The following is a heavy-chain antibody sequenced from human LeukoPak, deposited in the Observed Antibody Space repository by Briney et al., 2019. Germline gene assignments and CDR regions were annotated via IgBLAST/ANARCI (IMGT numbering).Heavy chain of an antibody. D-gene: IGHD3-10*01. Sequence: PGRSLRLSCAASGFTFSSYGMHWVRQAPGKGLEWVAVIWYDGSNKYYADSVKGRFTISRDNSKNTLYLQMNSLRAEDTAVYYCARGPLWFGGIGDAFDIWGQGTMVTVSS. CDR3: ARGPLWFGGIGDAFDI. J-gene: IGHJ3*02. CDR1: GFTFSSYG. V-gene: IGHV3-33*01. CDR2: IWYDGSNK.